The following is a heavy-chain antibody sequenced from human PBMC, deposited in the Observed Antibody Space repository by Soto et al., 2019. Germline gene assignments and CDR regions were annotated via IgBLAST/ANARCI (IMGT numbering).Heavy chain of an antibody. CDR2: ISARNGDT. Sequence: QVHLVQSGAEVKKPGASVKVSCKGSGYTFTSYGITWVRQAPGQGLEWMGWISARNGDTDYAQKLQGRVTVTRDTSTSTATVERRSLRSDATAVYYCARGRYGDYWGQGALVTGSS. D-gene: IGHD1-1*01. CDR3: ARGRYGDY. CDR1: GYTFTSYG. J-gene: IGHJ4*02. V-gene: IGHV1-18*01.